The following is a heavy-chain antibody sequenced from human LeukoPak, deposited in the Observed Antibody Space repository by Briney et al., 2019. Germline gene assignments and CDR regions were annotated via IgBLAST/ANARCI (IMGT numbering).Heavy chain of an antibody. D-gene: IGHD6-13*01. Sequence: PGGSLRLSCAASGFTFSSYAMSWVRQAPGKGLEWVSGISVSCGSTYYADSVKGRFTISRDNSRNTLYLQMNSPRAEDTAVYYCAILPGYSSGWYEVNYWGQGTLVTVSS. CDR1: GFTFSSYA. V-gene: IGHV3-23*01. J-gene: IGHJ4*02. CDR3: AILPGYSSGWYEVNY. CDR2: ISVSCGST.